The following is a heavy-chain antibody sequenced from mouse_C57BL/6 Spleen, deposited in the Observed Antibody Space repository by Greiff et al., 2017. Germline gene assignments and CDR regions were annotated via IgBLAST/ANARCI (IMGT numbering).Heavy chain of an antibody. CDR2: IHPNSGST. J-gene: IGHJ2*01. V-gene: IGHV1-64*01. D-gene: IGHD2-5*01. CDR3: ARAPAYYSNLYYFDY. Sequence: QVQLQQPGAELVKPGASVKLSCKASGYTFTSYWMHWVKQRPGQGLEWIGMIHPNSGSTNYNEKFKSKATLTVDKSSSTAYMQLSSLTSEDSAVYYSARAPAYYSNLYYFDYWGQGTTLTVSS. CDR1: GYTFTSYW.